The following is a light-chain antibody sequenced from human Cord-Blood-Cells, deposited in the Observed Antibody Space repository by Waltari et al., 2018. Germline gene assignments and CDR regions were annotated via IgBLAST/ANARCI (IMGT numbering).Light chain of an antibody. CDR1: QSVLYSSNNKNY. J-gene: IGKJ1*01. V-gene: IGKV4-1*01. CDR3: QQYYSTPWT. CDR2: WAS. Sequence: DIVMTQSPDSLAVSLGERATINCKSSQSVLYSSNNKNYLAWYQQKPGQPHKLLIYWASTPESGVPDRFSGSGSGTDFTLTISSLQAEDVAVYYCQQYYSTPWTFGQGTKVEIK.